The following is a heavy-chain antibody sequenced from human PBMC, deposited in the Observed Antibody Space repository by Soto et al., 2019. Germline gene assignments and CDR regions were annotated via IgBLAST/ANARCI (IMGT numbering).Heavy chain of an antibody. CDR1: GGSSSSGGYY. CDR3: AIDATVTHYYYGMDC. Sequence: QVQLQESGPGLVKPSQTLSLTCTVSGGSSSSGGYYWSWIRQHPGTGLEWIGYIYYSGSTYYNPSLKRGVTISVETSKNQFSLKLSAVTAADTAVYYCAIDATVTHYYYGMDCWGKGTPVTVSS. J-gene: IGHJ6*04. CDR2: IYYSGST. V-gene: IGHV4-31*03. D-gene: IGHD4-17*01.